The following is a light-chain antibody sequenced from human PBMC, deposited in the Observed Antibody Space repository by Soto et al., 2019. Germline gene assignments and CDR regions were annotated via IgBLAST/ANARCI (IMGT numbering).Light chain of an antibody. CDR1: SSDVGNYNY. Sequence: QAVVTQPHSVSGSPGQSVTISCSGTSSDVGNYNYVSWYQHHPGKAPKLMIYAVTTRPSGVPDRFSGSKSGNTASLTISGLQAEDEADFYCCSYAGSYTWVFGGGTQLTVL. V-gene: IGLV2-11*01. J-gene: IGLJ7*01. CDR3: CSYAGSYTWV. CDR2: AVT.